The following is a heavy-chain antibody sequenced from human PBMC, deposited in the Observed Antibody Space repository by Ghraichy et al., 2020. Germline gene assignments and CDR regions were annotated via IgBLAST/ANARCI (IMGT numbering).Heavy chain of an antibody. V-gene: IGHV1-24*01. CDR2: FDPEDGET. Sequence: ASVKVSCKVSGYTLTELSMHWVRQAPGKGLEWMGGFDPEDGETIYAQKFQGRVTMTEDTSTDTAYMELSSLRSEDTAVYYCATDRRLRSYYDSSGAGGFDPWGQGTLVTVSS. CDR3: ATDRRLRSYYDSSGAGGFDP. J-gene: IGHJ5*02. CDR1: GYTLTELS. D-gene: IGHD3-22*01.